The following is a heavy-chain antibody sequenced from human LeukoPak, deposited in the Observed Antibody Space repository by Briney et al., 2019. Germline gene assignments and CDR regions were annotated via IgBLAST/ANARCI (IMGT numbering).Heavy chain of an antibody. V-gene: IGHV1-69*13. Sequence: AASVKVSCKASGYTFTSYYMHWVRQAPGQGLEWMGGIIPIFGTANYAQKFQGRVTITADESTSTAYMELSSLRSEDTAVYYCAIRIVVVPAEDYYYYGMDVWGQGTTVTVSS. J-gene: IGHJ6*02. CDR2: IIPIFGTA. D-gene: IGHD2-2*01. CDR1: GYTFTSYY. CDR3: AIRIVVVPAEDYYYYGMDV.